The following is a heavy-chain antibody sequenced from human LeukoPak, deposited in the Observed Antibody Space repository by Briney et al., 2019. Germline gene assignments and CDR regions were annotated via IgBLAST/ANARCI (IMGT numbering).Heavy chain of an antibody. V-gene: IGHV3-23*01. CDR2: ISGSGDIT. CDR1: GFTFSSSA. D-gene: IGHD2-15*01. CDR3: AKDPTKKGRIYYFDY. Sequence: GGSLRLSCAASGFTFSSSAMSWVRQAPGKGLEWVSGISGSGDITYYADSVKGRFTISRDNSKNTLYLQMNSLRAEDTAVYYCAKDPTKKGRIYYFDYWGQGTLVTVSS. J-gene: IGHJ4*02.